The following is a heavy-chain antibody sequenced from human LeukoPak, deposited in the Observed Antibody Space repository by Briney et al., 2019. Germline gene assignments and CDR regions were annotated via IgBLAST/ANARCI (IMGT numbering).Heavy chain of an antibody. CDR2: IYYNGDT. J-gene: IGHJ4*02. V-gene: IGHV4-59*01. CDR1: GGSMISYY. CDR3: TRGTTVISLDY. D-gene: IGHD4-23*01. Sequence: SETLSLTCTVSGGSMISYYWTWIRQAPGKGLEWIGYIYYNGDTNYHPSLKSRVTMSIDTSKTHFSLNLRSVTAADTAVYYCTRGTTVISLDYWGQGILVTVSS.